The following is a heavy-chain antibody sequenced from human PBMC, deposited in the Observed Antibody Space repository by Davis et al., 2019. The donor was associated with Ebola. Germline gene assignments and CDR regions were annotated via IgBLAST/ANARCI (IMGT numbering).Heavy chain of an antibody. J-gene: IGHJ4*02. Sequence: ASVKVSCKASGYTFTSYGISWMRQAPGQGLEWMGWISVYNGQTNYAPKLQGRVTMTTDTSTSTAYMELRSLGSDDTAVYYCTRELSGWYSNDNWGQGTLVTVSS. D-gene: IGHD6-19*01. V-gene: IGHV1-18*01. CDR2: ISVYNGQT. CDR1: GYTFTSYG. CDR3: TRELSGWYSNDN.